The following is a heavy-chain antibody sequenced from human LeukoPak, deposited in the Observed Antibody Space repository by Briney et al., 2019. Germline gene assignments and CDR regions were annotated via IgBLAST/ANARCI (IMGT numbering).Heavy chain of an antibody. V-gene: IGHV1-8*01. CDR1: GYTFTSYD. CDR2: MNPNSGNT. D-gene: IGHD2-2*03. Sequence: GASVKVSCKASGYTFTSYDINWVRQATGQGLEWMGWMNPNSGNTGYAQKFQGRVTMTRNTSISTAYMELSSLRSEDTAVYYCARLLDGYCSSTSCYYNWFDPWGQGTLVTVSS. CDR3: ARLLDGYCSSTSCYYNWFDP. J-gene: IGHJ5*02.